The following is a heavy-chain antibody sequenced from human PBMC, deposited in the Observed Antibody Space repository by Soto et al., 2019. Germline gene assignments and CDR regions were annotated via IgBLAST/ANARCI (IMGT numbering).Heavy chain of an antibody. J-gene: IGHJ4*02. CDR2: ISSTSSYI. CDR3: VRDVNYYDSSGYRDY. CDR1: GFTFSTYS. V-gene: IGHV3-21*01. Sequence: EVQLVESGGGLVKPGGSLRLSCAASGFTFSTYSLHWVRQAPGKGLEWVSSISSTSSYIYYADSVKGRFTISRDNAKNSLCLQMNSLRAEDTAVYYCVRDVNYYDSSGYRDYWGQGTLVTVSS. D-gene: IGHD3-22*01.